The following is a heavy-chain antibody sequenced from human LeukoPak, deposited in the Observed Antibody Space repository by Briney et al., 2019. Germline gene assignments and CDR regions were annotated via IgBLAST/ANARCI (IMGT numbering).Heavy chain of an antibody. V-gene: IGHV1-69*13. CDR3: ARSPSLEYCSSTSCYLGY. CDR2: IIPIFGTA. D-gene: IGHD2-2*01. J-gene: IGHJ4*02. Sequence: SVKVSCKASGGTFSSYAISWVRQAPGQGLEWMGGIIPIFGTANYAQKFQGRVTITADESTSTAYMELSSLRSEDTAVYYCARSPSLEYCSSTSCYLGYWGQGTLVTVSS. CDR1: GGTFSSYA.